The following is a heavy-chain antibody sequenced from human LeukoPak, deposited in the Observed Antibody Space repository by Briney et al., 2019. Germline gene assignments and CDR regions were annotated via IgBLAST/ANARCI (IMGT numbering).Heavy chain of an antibody. CDR2: IWYDGSNK. V-gene: IGHV3-33*01. CDR3: ARDSGLSNAFDI. J-gene: IGHJ3*02. CDR1: GFTFSSYG. Sequence: PGGSLRLSCAASGFTFSSYGMHWVRQAPGRGRGWVAVIWYDGSNKYYEDSVKGRFTISRDNSKNTLYLQMNSLRAEDTAVYYCARDSGLSNAFDIWGQGTMVTVSS. D-gene: IGHD2/OR15-2a*01.